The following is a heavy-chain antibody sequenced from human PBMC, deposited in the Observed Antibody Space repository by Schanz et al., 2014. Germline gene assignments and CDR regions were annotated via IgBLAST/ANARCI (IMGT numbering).Heavy chain of an antibody. J-gene: IGHJ4*02. CDR2: ISYDGSNK. V-gene: IGHV3-30-3*02. CDR1: GFIFSSYA. Sequence: VQLVESGGGVVQPGRSLRLSCAASGFIFSSYAMHWVRQAPGKGLEWVAVISYDGSNKYYADSVKGRFSISRDNAKNSLFLQMNRLRAEDTALYYCAIIGVMVAVAGTRADYWGQGTLVTVSS. CDR3: AIIGVMVAVAGTRADY. D-gene: IGHD6-19*01.